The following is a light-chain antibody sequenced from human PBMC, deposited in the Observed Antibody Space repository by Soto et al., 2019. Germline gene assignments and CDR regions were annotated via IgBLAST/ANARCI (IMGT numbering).Light chain of an antibody. Sequence: EIVLTQSPATLSLSPGERATLSCRASQSVDTYLAWYQQKPGQAPRLLIYEASNRATGIPARFSGSVSGTDFTLTISRLEPEDFAVYYCQQRGVWPLTFGQGTRLEIK. CDR3: QQRGVWPLT. J-gene: IGKJ5*01. CDR2: EAS. V-gene: IGKV3-11*01. CDR1: QSVDTY.